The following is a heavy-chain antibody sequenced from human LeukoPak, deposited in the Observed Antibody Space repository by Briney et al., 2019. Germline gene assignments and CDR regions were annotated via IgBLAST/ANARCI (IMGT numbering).Heavy chain of an antibody. J-gene: IGHJ3*02. D-gene: IGHD5-24*01. CDR3: AKDFGPMATTGLDAFDI. CDR2: ISGSGGST. V-gene: IGHV3-23*01. Sequence: PGGSLRLSCAAPGFTFSSYAMSWVRQAPGKGLEWVSAISGSGGSTYYADSVKGRFTISRDNSKNTLYLQMNSLRAEDTAVYYCAKDFGPMATTGLDAFDIWGQGTMVTVSS. CDR1: GFTFSSYA.